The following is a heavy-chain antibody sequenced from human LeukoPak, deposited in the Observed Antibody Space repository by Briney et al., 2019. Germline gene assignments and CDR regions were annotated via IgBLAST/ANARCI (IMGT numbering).Heavy chain of an antibody. Sequence: PGSSVKVSCKASGGTFSSYAISWVRQAPGQGLEWMGGIIPIFGTATYAQKFQGRVTITTDESTSTAYMELSSLRSEDTAVYYCARDSTLNYYYDSSGLNYYCYMDVWGKGTMVTVSS. CDR3: ARDSTLNYYYDSSGLNYYCYMDV. CDR1: GGTFSSYA. CDR2: IIPIFGTA. D-gene: IGHD3-22*01. V-gene: IGHV1-69*05. J-gene: IGHJ6*03.